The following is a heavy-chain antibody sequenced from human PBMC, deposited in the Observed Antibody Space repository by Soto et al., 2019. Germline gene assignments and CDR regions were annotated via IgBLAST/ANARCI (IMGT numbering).Heavy chain of an antibody. V-gene: IGHV4-4*07. J-gene: IGHJ4*02. CDR2: IFSSGST. CDR1: GGSINTFY. CDR3: AREGSYSAYNFAHGIQLWSFDF. Sequence: SLTCTVSGGSINTFYWSWVRQPAGKGLELIGRIFSSGSTSFNPSLESRVAMSVDTSKNHFSLNLSSVTAADMAVYYCAREGSYSAYNFAHGIQLWSFDFWGQGALVTVSS. D-gene: IGHD5-12*01.